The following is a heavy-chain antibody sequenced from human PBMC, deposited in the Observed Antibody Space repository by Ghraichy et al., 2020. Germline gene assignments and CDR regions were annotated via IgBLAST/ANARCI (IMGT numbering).Heavy chain of an antibody. Sequence: GGSLRLTCAASGITFINASMSWVRQAPGKGLEWVGRIKRKTDSGTPDYAAPVKGRFTILRDDSKNTLYLQMNSLKTEDTAVYYCTTDPGDYEDYWGQGTLVIVSS. D-gene: IGHD4-17*01. CDR2: IKRKTDSGTP. CDR3: TTDPGDYEDY. CDR1: GITFINAS. J-gene: IGHJ4*02. V-gene: IGHV3-15*01.